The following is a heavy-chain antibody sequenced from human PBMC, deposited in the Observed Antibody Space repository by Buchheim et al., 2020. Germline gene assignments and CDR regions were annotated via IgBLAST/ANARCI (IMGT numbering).Heavy chain of an antibody. CDR3: ARARYSDYYDSSGYPDY. Sequence: VKKPGSSVKVSCKASGGTFSSYTISWVRQAPGQGLEWMGRIIPILGIANYAQKFQGRVTITADKSTSTAYMELSSLRSEDTAVYYCARARYSDYYDSSGYPDYWGQGTL. CDR2: IIPILGIA. D-gene: IGHD3-22*01. CDR1: GGTFSSYT. V-gene: IGHV1-69*02. J-gene: IGHJ4*02.